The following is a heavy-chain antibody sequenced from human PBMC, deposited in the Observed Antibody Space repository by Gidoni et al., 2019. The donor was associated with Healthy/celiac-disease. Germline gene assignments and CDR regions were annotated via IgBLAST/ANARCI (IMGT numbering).Heavy chain of an antibody. D-gene: IGHD2-8*01. Sequence: EVQLVESGGGLVQPGRSLRLSCAASGFTFDDYTMHWVRQAPGKGLEWVSGISWNSGSIGYADSVKGRFTISRDNAKNSLYLQMNSLRAEDTALYYCAKDNAHAGHYDYWGQGTLVTVSS. CDR1: GFTFDDYT. CDR3: AKDNAHAGHYDY. J-gene: IGHJ4*02. V-gene: IGHV3-9*01. CDR2: ISWNSGSI.